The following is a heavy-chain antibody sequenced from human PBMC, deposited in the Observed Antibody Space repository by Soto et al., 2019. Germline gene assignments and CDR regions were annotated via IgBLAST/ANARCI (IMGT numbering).Heavy chain of an antibody. CDR3: ARHGFLLPYYYDSSGYYQYYFDY. CDR2: IYYSGST. J-gene: IGHJ4*02. CDR1: GGSICSSSYY. Sequence: PSETLSLTCTVSGGSICSSSYYWGWIRQPPGKGLEWIGSIYYSGSTYYNPSLKSRVTISVDTSKNQFSLKLSSVTAADTAVYYCARHGFLLPYYYDSSGYYQYYFDYWGQGTLVTVSS. V-gene: IGHV4-39*01. D-gene: IGHD3-22*01.